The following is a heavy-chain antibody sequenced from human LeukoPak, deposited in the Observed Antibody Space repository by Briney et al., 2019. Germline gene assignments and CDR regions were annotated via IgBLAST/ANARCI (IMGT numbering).Heavy chain of an antibody. J-gene: IGHJ3*02. D-gene: IGHD3-22*01. CDR1: GGSISSYY. V-gene: IGHV4-59*08. CDR3: ASLSYDLLRVDAFDI. CDR2: IYYSGST. Sequence: SETLSLTCTVSGGSISSYYWSWIRQPPGKGLEWIGYIYYSGSTNYNPSLKSRVTISVDTSKNQFSLKLSSVTAADTAVYYCASLSYDLLRVDAFDIWGQGTMVTVSS.